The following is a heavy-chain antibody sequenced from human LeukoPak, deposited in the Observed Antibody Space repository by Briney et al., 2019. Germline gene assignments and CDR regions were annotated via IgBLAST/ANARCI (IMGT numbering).Heavy chain of an antibody. Sequence: SETLSLTCTVSGGSISSSSYYWGWIRQPPGKGLEWIGSIYHSGSTYYNPSLKSRVTISVDTSKNQFSLKLSSVTAADTAVYYCARLRLRFLEWLLSLPLVDYWGQGTLVTVSS. CDR2: IYHSGST. CDR1: GGSISSSSYY. CDR3: ARLRLRFLEWLLSLPLVDY. D-gene: IGHD3-3*01. V-gene: IGHV4-39*07. J-gene: IGHJ4*02.